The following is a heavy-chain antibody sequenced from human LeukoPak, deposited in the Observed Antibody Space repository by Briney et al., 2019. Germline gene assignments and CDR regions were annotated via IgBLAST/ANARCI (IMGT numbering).Heavy chain of an antibody. J-gene: IGHJ6*03. CDR2: IYFSGTT. CDR3: ARNTGSYDQGSYYQFYYIDV. Sequence: PSETLSLTCTVSGDSINSGSYYYTWIRQSAGKGLEWIGRIYFSGTTSYNPSLKSRVTISLDTSKNQFSLKLRSVTAADTAVYYCARNTGSYDQGSYYQFYYIDVWGKGTTVTISS. CDR1: GDSINSGSYY. D-gene: IGHD1-26*01. V-gene: IGHV4-61*02.